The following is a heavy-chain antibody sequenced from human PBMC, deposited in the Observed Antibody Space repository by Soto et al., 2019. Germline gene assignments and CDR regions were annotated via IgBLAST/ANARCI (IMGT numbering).Heavy chain of an antibody. V-gene: IGHV1-58*01. Sequence: AASVKVSCKASGFTFTSSAVQWVRQARGQRLEWIGWIVVGSGNTNYAQKFQERVTITRDMSTSTAYMELRSLRSDDTAVYYCARDYDVCRGPRVVWFDPWGQGTLVTVSS. CDR3: ARDYDVCRGPRVVWFDP. CDR1: GFTFTSSA. CDR2: IVVGSGNT. D-gene: IGHD3-3*01. J-gene: IGHJ5*02.